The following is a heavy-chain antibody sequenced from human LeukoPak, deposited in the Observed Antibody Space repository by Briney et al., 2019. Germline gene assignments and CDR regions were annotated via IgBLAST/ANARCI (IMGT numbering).Heavy chain of an antibody. D-gene: IGHD4-17*01. CDR1: GGTFSSYA. Sequence: SVKVSCKASGGTFSSYAISWVRQAPGQGLEWMGGIIPIFGTANYAQKFQGRVTITADESTITAYMELSSLRSEDTAVYYCARERDITTVRRTHDYYGMDVGGKGTTVTVSS. V-gene: IGHV1-69*01. CDR3: ARERDITTVRRTHDYYGMDV. J-gene: IGHJ6*04. CDR2: IIPIFGTA.